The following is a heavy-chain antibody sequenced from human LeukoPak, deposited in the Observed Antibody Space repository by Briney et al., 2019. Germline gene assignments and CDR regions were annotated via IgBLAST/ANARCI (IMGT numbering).Heavy chain of an antibody. V-gene: IGHV2-5*01. CDR1: GFSLSTSGVG. D-gene: IGHD3-3*01. CDR3: AHRYDFWSGYLPSPGDWFDP. CDR2: IYWNDDK. Sequence: ESGPTLVKPTQTLTLTCTFSGFSLSTSGVGVGWIRQPPGKALEWLALIYWNDDKRYSPSLKSRLTITKDTSKNQVVLTMTNMDPVDTATYYCAHRYDFWSGYLPSPGDWFDPWGQGTLVTVSS. J-gene: IGHJ5*02.